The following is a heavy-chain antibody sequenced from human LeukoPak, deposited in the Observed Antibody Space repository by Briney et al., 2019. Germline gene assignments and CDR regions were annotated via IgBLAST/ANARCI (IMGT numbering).Heavy chain of an antibody. CDR2: IYYSGST. CDR1: GGSISSGGYY. Sequence: SQTLSLTCTVSGGSISSGGYYWSWIRQHPGKGLEWIGYIYYSGSTYYNPSLKSRVTISVDTSKNQFSLKLSSVTAADTAVYYCAKVRGPWFGEPTYYFDYWGQGTLVTVSS. CDR3: AKVRGPWFGEPTYYFDY. J-gene: IGHJ4*02. V-gene: IGHV4-31*03. D-gene: IGHD3-10*01.